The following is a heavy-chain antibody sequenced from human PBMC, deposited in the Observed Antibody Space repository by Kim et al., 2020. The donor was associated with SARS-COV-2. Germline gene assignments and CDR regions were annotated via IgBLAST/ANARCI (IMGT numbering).Heavy chain of an antibody. J-gene: IGHJ4*02. V-gene: IGHV4-39*01. CDR3: ASGYYGSGSYYSPFDY. D-gene: IGHD3-10*01. Sequence: PTLNRRVTISVDTSKNQFSLTLSAVTAADTAVYYCASGYYGSGSYYSPFDYWGQGTLVTVSS.